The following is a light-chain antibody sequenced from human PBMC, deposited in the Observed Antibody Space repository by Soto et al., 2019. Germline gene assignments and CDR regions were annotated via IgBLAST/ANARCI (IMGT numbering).Light chain of an antibody. Sequence: QTVVTQEPSLTVSPGGTVTLTCDSSTGPVTTEHYPYWFQQKPGQAPRTLIFDTSNKHSWTPARFSGSLLGGKAALTLSGAQPEDEAEYYCLVSYSGVGVFGGGTQLTVL. V-gene: IGLV7-46*01. CDR1: TGPVTTEHY. CDR3: LVSYSGVGV. CDR2: DTS. J-gene: IGLJ2*01.